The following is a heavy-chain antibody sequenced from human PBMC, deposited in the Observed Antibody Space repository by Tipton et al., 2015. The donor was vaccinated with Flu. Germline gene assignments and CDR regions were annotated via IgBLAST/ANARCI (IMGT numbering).Heavy chain of an antibody. CDR3: ARGYDILTDGGGYFDY. CDR2: IWYDGSNK. J-gene: IGHJ4*02. CDR1: GFTFSSYA. D-gene: IGHD3-9*01. Sequence: QLVQSGGGVVQPGRSPRLSCAASGFTFSSYAMHWVRQAPGKGLEWVVGIWYDGSNKYYADSVKGRFTISRDNSKNTLYLQMNSLRAEDTAVYYCARGYDILTDGGGYFDYWGQGTLVTVSS. V-gene: IGHV3-33*01.